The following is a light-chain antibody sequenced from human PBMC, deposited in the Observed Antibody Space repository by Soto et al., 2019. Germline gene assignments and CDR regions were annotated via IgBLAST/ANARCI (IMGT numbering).Light chain of an antibody. V-gene: IGKV3-20*01. J-gene: IGKJ4*01. CDR1: QSVTSSY. Sequence: EIELTQSPGTLSLSPGERATRTCRASQSVTSSYLAWYQQKPGQGPRLLIYGASSRATGIPDRFSGSGSGTDFTLTISRLEPEDFAVYYCQQYGNSPLTFGGGTKVEIK. CDR2: GAS. CDR3: QQYGNSPLT.